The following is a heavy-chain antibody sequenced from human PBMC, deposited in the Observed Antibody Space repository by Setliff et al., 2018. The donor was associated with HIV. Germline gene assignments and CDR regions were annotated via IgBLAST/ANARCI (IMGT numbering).Heavy chain of an antibody. V-gene: IGHV1-18*01. CDR2: ISTYNGNT. D-gene: IGHD3-16*01. CDR3: ARGGDYMDV. CDR1: GYRFVTCG. J-gene: IGHJ6*03. Sequence: ASVKVSCKTSGYRFVTCGISWVRQAPGQGLEWMGWISTYNGNTNYAQKFKGRVTMTTDTSTSRAYMELRSLRSDDTAVYYCARGGDYMDVWGKGTTVTVSS.